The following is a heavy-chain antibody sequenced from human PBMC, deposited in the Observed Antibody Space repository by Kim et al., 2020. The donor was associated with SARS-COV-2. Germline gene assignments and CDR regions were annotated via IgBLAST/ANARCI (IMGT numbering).Heavy chain of an antibody. CDR3: ARGGYSKSDF. Sequence: GGSLRLSCAASGFTFNSYWMSWVRQAPGKGLEWVANTKYDGSAKNYVESIKGRFTISRDNAKNALYLQMNSLRVDDTAVYYCARGGYSKSDFWGQGTLVT. D-gene: IGHD2-21*01. J-gene: IGHJ4*02. V-gene: IGHV3-7*01. CDR2: TKYDGSAK. CDR1: GFTFNSYW.